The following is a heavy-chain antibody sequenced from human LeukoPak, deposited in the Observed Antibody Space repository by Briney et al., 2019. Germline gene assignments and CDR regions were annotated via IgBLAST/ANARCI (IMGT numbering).Heavy chain of an antibody. CDR3: ATTEGTGAFDI. V-gene: IGHV1-2*02. CDR1: GYTFTGYY. CDR2: INPNSGGT. D-gene: IGHD4-11*01. J-gene: IGHJ3*02. Sequence: ASVKVSCKASGYTFTGYYLYWVRQAPGQGLEWMGWINPNSGGTNYAEEFRGRVTMTRDTSISTAYMELSRLRSDDTAVYYCATTEGTGAFDIWGQGTMVSVSS.